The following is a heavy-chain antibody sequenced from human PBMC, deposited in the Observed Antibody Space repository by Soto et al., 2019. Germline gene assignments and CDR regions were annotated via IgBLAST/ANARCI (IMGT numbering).Heavy chain of an antibody. CDR2: IWSAGLT. CDR1: GFTVSSKY. CDR3: ARELPPDL. V-gene: IGHV3-53*01. D-gene: IGHD2-15*01. J-gene: IGHJ5*02. Sequence: GGSLRLSCAASGFTVSSKYMNWVRQAPGKGLEWVSIIWSAGLTYYAGSVRGRFTISRDISKNILFLQMNNLRAEDSAIYYCARELPPDLWGQGTLVTVSS.